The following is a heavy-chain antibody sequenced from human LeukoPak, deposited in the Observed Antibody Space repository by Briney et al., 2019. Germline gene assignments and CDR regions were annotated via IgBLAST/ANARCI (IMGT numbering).Heavy chain of an antibody. Sequence: AGGSLRLSCAGSEFTFSNYWMNWVRQAPGKGLEWVANIKHDGAEKYYVDSVRGRFTISRDNSKNTLYLQMNSLRAEDTAVYYCAKDSDSSRRNPYDYWGQGTLVTVSS. CDR2: IKHDGAEK. CDR3: AKDSDSSRRNPYDY. J-gene: IGHJ4*02. CDR1: EFTFSNYW. D-gene: IGHD6-13*01. V-gene: IGHV3-7*03.